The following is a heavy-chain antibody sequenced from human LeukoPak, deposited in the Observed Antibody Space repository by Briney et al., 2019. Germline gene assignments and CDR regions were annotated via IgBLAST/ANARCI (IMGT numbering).Heavy chain of an antibody. V-gene: IGHV3-7*01. CDR3: ANGAFRLYYIDV. D-gene: IGHD2-8*01. J-gene: IGHJ6*03. CDR2: IRQDGNEK. CDR1: GLTFSSLW. Sequence: GGSLRLSCVASGLTFSSLWMTWVRQAPGKGLEWVANIRQDGNEKFYVDSGKGRFTISRDNAKNTVYLQMDSLRADDTAVYYCANGAFRLYYIDVWGKGTTVTVSS.